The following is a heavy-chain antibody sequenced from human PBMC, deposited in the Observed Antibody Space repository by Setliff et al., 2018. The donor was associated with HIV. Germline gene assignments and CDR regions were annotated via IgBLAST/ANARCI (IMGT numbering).Heavy chain of an antibody. V-gene: IGHV4-31*03. Sequence: PSETLSLTCTVSGASITSGGYYWSWIRQRPGKGLEWIGYIYNTGSTYYNPSLKSRLTISADKSKTQISLELRSVTAADTAVYYCARDPSHYGSGTFPRGHFDNWGQGVLVTVSS. CDR1: GASITSGGYY. J-gene: IGHJ4*02. D-gene: IGHD3-10*01. CDR3: ARDPSHYGSGTFPRGHFDN. CDR2: IYNTGST.